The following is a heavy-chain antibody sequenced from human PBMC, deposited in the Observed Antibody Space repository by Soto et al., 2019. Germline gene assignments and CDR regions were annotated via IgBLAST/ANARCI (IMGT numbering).Heavy chain of an antibody. CDR1: GFTFSSYW. CDR3: AKDSIVVVTRLFDY. D-gene: IGHD3-22*01. Sequence: EEHLVESGGGLVQPGGSLRLSCAASGFTFSSYWMTWVRQAPGKGLEWVANIKQDGSEIYYVDSVRGRFTISRDNAKNSLYLQMNSLRAEDTAVYYCAKDSIVVVTRLFDYWGQGTLVTVSS. V-gene: IGHV3-7*03. J-gene: IGHJ4*02. CDR2: IKQDGSEI.